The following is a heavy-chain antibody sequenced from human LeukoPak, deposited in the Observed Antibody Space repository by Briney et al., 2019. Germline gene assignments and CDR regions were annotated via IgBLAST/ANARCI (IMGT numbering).Heavy chain of an antibody. Sequence: SETLSLTCSVSGYSLRNGYHWAWFRQPPGKRLEWLGSVSLSGSPYDNLSFKSRVTMSVDTSKNQFSLKLSSVTAADTAVYYCARGVGYYYDSSGYYVGDSWFDPWGQGTLVTVSS. V-gene: IGHV4-38-2*02. CDR3: ARGVGYYYDSSGYYVGDSWFDP. J-gene: IGHJ5*02. D-gene: IGHD3-22*01. CDR2: VSLSGSP. CDR1: GYSLRNGYH.